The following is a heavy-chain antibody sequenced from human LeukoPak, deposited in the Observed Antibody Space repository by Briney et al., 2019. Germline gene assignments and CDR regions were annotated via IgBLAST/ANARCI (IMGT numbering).Heavy chain of an antibody. D-gene: IGHD1-26*01. J-gene: IGHJ4*02. CDR2: ISYDGSNK. CDR3: GKRLTSWELEY. CDR1: GFTFSSYG. Sequence: GRSLRLSCAASGFTFSSYGMHWVRQAPGKGLEWVAVISYDGSNKYYADSVKGRFTISRDNSKNTLHLQMNSLRAEDTAVYYCGKRLTSWELEYWGQGTLVTVSS. V-gene: IGHV3-30*18.